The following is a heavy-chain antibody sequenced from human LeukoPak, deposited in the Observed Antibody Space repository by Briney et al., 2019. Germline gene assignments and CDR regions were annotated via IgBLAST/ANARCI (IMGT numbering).Heavy chain of an antibody. J-gene: IGHJ3*02. D-gene: IGHD3-22*01. V-gene: IGHV1-46*01. CDR1: GYTFTSYY. CDR3: ARSLRVSDSSGYDAFDI. Sequence: VASVKVSCKASGYTFTSYYMHWVRQAPGQGLEWMGIINPSGGSTSYAQKFQGRVTMTRDTSTSTVYMELSSLRSEDTAVYYCARSLRVSDSSGYDAFDIWGQGTMVTVSS. CDR2: INPSGGST.